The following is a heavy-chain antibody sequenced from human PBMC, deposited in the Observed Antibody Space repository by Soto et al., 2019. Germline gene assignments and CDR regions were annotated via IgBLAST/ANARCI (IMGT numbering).Heavy chain of an antibody. CDR2: ISGSGGST. V-gene: IGHV3-23*01. D-gene: IGHD2-21*02. Sequence: GGSLRLSCAASGFTLGRYGMSWVRQAPGKGLEWVSAISGSGGSTYHADSVKGRFTISRDNSENTLYLQMNSLRVEDTAVYYCAKDLSGGDCPWGQGTLVTVSS. CDR1: GFTLGRYG. J-gene: IGHJ5*02. CDR3: AKDLSGGDCP.